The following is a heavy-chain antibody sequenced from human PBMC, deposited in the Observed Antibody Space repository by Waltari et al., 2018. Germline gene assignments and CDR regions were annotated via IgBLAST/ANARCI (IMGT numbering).Heavy chain of an antibody. CDR1: GGSISGFY. CDR2: IYYTGST. Sequence: QVQLQESGPSLLKPSETLSLICTVSGGSISGFYWSWVRQPPGKGLDWIGYIYYTGSTKFNPSRKSRGTMSVDTSTNQVSLKLSSVTAADTAFYYCARGGGGDWEWFDPWGQGTLVTVSS. J-gene: IGHJ5*02. CDR3: ARGGGGDWEWFDP. V-gene: IGHV4-59*01. D-gene: IGHD2-21*02.